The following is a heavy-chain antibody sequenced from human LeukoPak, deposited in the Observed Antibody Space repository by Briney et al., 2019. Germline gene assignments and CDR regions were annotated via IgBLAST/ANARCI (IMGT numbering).Heavy chain of an antibody. CDR2: ISAYNGNT. V-gene: IGHV1-18*01. D-gene: IGHD3-22*01. CDR3: AREIMGHYYDSSGYYHIDY. Sequence: ASVKVSCKASGYTFTSYGISWVRQAPGQGLEWVGWISAYNGNTNYAQKLQGRVTMTTDTSTSTAYMELRSLRSDDTAVYYCAREIMGHYYDSSGYYHIDYWGQGTLVTVSS. CDR1: GYTFTSYG. J-gene: IGHJ4*02.